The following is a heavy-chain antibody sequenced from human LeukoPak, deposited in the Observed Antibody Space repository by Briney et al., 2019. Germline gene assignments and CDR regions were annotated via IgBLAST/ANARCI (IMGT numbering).Heavy chain of an antibody. CDR2: IKPDGSEK. CDR1: GFTLSSYW. CDR3: FGIF. J-gene: IGHJ4*02. Sequence: GGSLRLSCASSGFTLSSYWMKWVRQAPGKGLRGVANIKPDGSEKYYVDAVKGRFTISRDHAKNSLHLQMNSLRAEDTAVYYCFGIFWGQGTLVTLFS. D-gene: IGHD3-3*02. V-gene: IGHV3-7*01.